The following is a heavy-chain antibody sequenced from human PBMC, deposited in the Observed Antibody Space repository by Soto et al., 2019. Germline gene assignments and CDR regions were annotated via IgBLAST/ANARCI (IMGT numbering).Heavy chain of an antibody. CDR2: IKSKTDGGTT. Sequence: NAWMNWVRQAPGKGLEWVGRIKSKTDGGTTDYAAPVKGRFTISRDDSKNTLYLQMNSLKTEDTAVYYCTTRLKSIFGVVITHFDYWGQGTLVTVSS. V-gene: IGHV3-15*07. CDR1: NAW. J-gene: IGHJ4*02. CDR3: TTRLKSIFGVVITHFDY. D-gene: IGHD3-3*01.